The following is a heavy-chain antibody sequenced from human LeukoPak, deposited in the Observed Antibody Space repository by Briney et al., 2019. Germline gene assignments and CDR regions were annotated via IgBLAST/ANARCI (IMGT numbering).Heavy chain of an antibody. CDR2: INHSGST. CDR3: ARGFPPYDYVWGSYRLYYFDY. Sequence: SETLSLTCAVYGGSFSGYYWSWIRQPPGKGLEWIGEINHSGSTNYNPSLKSRATISVDTSKNQFSLKLSSVTAADTAVYYCARGFPPYDYVWGSYRLYYFDYWGQGTLVTVSS. V-gene: IGHV4-34*01. CDR1: GGSFSGYY. J-gene: IGHJ4*02. D-gene: IGHD3-16*02.